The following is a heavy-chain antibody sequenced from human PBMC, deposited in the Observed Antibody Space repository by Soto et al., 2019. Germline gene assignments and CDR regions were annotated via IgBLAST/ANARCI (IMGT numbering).Heavy chain of an antibody. J-gene: IGHJ6*02. V-gene: IGHV3-7*01. CDR1: QFTFSNYW. CDR3: PRASPGMDV. CDR2: INQDGSEK. Sequence: GGSLRLSCAGSQFTFSNYWMNWVRQAPGKGLEWVANINQDGSEKYYVDSVKGRFTISRDIAKNSLFLQMNSLRADDTAVYYCPRASPGMDVWGQGTTVTVSS.